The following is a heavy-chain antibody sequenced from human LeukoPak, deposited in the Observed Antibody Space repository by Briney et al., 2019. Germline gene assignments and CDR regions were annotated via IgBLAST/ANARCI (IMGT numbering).Heavy chain of an antibody. CDR3: AREWSVIYYYGMDV. D-gene: IGHD3-16*02. Sequence: SETLSLTCTVSGGSISSGDYYWSWIRQPPGKGLEWIGYIYYSGNTYYNPSLKSRVTISVDTSKNQFSLKLSSVTAADTAVYYCAREWSVIYYYGMDVWGQGTTVTVSS. V-gene: IGHV4-30-4*01. CDR1: GGSISSGDYY. J-gene: IGHJ6*02. CDR2: IYYSGNT.